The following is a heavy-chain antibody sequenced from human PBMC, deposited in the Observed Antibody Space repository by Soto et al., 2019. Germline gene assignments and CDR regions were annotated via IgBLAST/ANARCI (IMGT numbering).Heavy chain of an antibody. CDR2: ISSSSSTI. CDR3: ARDFKYPRRVRGASLGMDV. J-gene: IGHJ6*02. CDR1: GFTFSSYS. D-gene: IGHD3-10*01. V-gene: IGHV3-48*02. Sequence: GGSLRLSCAASGFTFSSYSMNWVRQAPGKGLEWVSYISSSSSTIYYADSVKGRFTISRDNAKNSLYLQMNSLRDEDTAVYYCARDFKYPRRVRGASLGMDVWGQGTTVTVSS.